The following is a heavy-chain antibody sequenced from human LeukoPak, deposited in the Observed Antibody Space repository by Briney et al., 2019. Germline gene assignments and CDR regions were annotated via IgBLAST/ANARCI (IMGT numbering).Heavy chain of an antibody. CDR3: ATLKGWYGEGCFDC. Sequence: PGGSLRLSCAASGVTVSSIYMGWVRQAPGKGLDWVSVIYPDGRTYYTESVKGRFTISRDSSENSLFLQMNSLRAEDTAVYYCATLKGWYGEGCFDCWAQGTLVTVSS. D-gene: IGHD3-10*01. V-gene: IGHV3-53*01. CDR2: IYPDGRT. J-gene: IGHJ4*02. CDR1: GVTVSSIY.